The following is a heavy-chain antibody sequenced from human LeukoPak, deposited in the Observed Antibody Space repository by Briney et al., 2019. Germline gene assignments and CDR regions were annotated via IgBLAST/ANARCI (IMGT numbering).Heavy chain of an antibody. CDR2: IYSGGGT. D-gene: IGHD3-22*01. CDR3: ARGCYYERSGYCPFDY. CDR1: GFIVSNNY. Sequence: GGSLRLSCAASGFIVSNNYMNWVRQAPGKGLEWGSIIYSGGGTYYADSVKGRFTISRDNSKNTLYLQMNSLRADDTAVYYCARGCYYERSGYCPFDYWGPGTLVTVSS. V-gene: IGHV3-53*01. J-gene: IGHJ4*02.